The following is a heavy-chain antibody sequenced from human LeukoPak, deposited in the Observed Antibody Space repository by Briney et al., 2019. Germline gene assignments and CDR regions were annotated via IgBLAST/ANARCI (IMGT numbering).Heavy chain of an antibody. J-gene: IGHJ1*01. D-gene: IGHD2/OR15-2a*01. Sequence: HSGGSLRLSCAASGFTFGDYAMHWVRQAPGKGLEWVSGISWNSVSLDYADSVKGRFTISRDNAKNSLYLQMNSLSPEDTALYYCAKASGRIVPYGYFQHWGQGTLVIVSS. CDR3: AKASGRIVPYGYFQH. V-gene: IGHV3-9*01. CDR2: ISWNSVSL. CDR1: GFTFGDYA.